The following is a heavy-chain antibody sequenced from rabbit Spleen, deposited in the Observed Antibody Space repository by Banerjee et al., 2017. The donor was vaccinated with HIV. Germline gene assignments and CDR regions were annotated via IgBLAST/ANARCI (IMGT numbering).Heavy chain of an antibody. J-gene: IGHJ4*01. D-gene: IGHD8-1*01. CDR1: GFSFSSKYY. V-gene: IGHV1S40*01. CDR2: IDVGSSGNT. Sequence: QSLEESGGGLVKPGASLTLTCTASGFSFSSKYYMCWVRQAPGKGLEWIACIDVGSSGNTYYASWVKGRFTISKTSSTTVTLQMTSLTAADTATYFCARDLSGDTSYYYFDLWGQGTLVTVS. CDR3: ARDLSGDTSYYYFDL.